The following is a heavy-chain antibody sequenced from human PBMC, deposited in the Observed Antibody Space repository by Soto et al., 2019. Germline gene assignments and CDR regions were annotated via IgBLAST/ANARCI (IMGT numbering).Heavy chain of an antibody. J-gene: IGHJ4*02. Sequence: QVQLVQSGAEVKKPGSSVKVSCKASGGTFSSFAISWVRQAPGQGLEWMGGIIPIFGTANYAQKFQGRVTITADKSTSTAYMELSSLRSEDTAVYYCASYGSITGTRYYFDYWGQGTLVTVSS. CDR1: GGTFSSFA. V-gene: IGHV1-69*06. D-gene: IGHD1-20*01. CDR3: ASYGSITGTRYYFDY. CDR2: IIPIFGTA.